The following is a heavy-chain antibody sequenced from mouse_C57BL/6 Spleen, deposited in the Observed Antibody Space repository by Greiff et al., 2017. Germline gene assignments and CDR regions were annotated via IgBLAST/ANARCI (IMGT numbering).Heavy chain of an antibody. V-gene: IGHV5-6*01. Sequence: EVKLVESGGDLVKPGGSLKLSCAASGFPFSSYGMSWVRQTPDKRLEWVATISSGGSYTYYPDSVKGRFTISRDNAKNTLYLQMSSLKSEDTAMYYCARHALPLYYGSSHWYFDVWGTGTTVTVSS. CDR3: ARHALPLYYGSSHWYFDV. CDR2: ISSGGSYT. D-gene: IGHD1-1*01. J-gene: IGHJ1*03. CDR1: GFPFSSYG.